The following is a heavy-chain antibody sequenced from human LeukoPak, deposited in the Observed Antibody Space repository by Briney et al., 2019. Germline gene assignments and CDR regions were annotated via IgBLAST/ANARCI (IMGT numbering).Heavy chain of an antibody. CDR3: ASLHGGYVGYFDY. CDR2: ISSSGSTI. V-gene: IGHV3-48*03. Sequence: GGSLRLSCAASGFTFSSYAMNWVRQAPGKGLEWVSYISSSGSTIYYADSVRGRFTISRDNAKNSLYLQMNSLRAEDTAVYYCASLHGGYVGYFDYWGQGTLVTVSS. CDR1: GFTFSSYA. J-gene: IGHJ4*02. D-gene: IGHD5-12*01.